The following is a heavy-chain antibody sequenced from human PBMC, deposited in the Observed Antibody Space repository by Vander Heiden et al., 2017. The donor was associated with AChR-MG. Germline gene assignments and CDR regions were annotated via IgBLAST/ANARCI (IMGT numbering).Heavy chain of an antibody. CDR1: GYTFTSYD. CDR3: ATRVSDYYDSSGVFDY. CDR2: MNPNSGNT. V-gene: IGHV1-8*01. Sequence: QVQLVQSGAEVKKPGASVKVSCKASGYTFTSYDINWVRQATGQGLEWMGWMNPNSGNTGYAQKFQGRVTMTRNTSISTAYMELSSLRSEDTAVYYCATRVSDYYDSSGVFDYWGQGTLVTVSS. J-gene: IGHJ4*02. D-gene: IGHD3-22*01.